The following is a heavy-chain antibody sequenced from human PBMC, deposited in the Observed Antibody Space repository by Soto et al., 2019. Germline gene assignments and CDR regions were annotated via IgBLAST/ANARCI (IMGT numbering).Heavy chain of an antibody. J-gene: IGHJ6*01. D-gene: IGHD2-15*01. CDR3: ARAPDCGGGSCCHAHPYHGLDV. Sequence: HRVIRAPGKGLVWVSRMKTDTGHIAYADSVKGRFTISRDNAKNTLYLQMKRLRAEDTAVYYCARAPDCGGGSCCHAHPYHGLDV. V-gene: IGHV3-74*01. CDR2: MKTDTGHI.